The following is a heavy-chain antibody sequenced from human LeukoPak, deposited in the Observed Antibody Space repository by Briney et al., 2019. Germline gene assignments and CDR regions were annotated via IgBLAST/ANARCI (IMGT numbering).Heavy chain of an antibody. CDR3: AKDQVVVPARRYFDL. Sequence: GGSLRLSCAASGFTFSSYAMSWVRQAPGKGLEWVSAISGSGGSTYYADSVKGRFTISRDNSKNTLYLQMNSLRAEDTAVYYCAKDQVVVPARRYFDLWGRGTLVTVSS. D-gene: IGHD2-2*01. CDR2: ISGSGGST. V-gene: IGHV3-23*01. J-gene: IGHJ2*01. CDR1: GFTFSSYA.